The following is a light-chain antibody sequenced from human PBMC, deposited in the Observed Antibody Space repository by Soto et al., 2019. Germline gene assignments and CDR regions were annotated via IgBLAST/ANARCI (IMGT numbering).Light chain of an antibody. CDR3: QQYHNWPPQYT. V-gene: IGKV3-15*01. CDR2: GAS. CDR1: QTVASN. J-gene: IGKJ2*01. Sequence: EIVMTQSPASLSVSPGDGATVSCRASQTVASNLAWYQQKPGQGPRLLIHGASTRAAGVPARFSGSGSGTDFTLTISSLMSEDFAVYYCQQYHNWPPQYTFGQGTKLQIK.